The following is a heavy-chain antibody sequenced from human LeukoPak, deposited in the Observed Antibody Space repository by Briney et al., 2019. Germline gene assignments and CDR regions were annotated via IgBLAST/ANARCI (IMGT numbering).Heavy chain of an antibody. CDR1: GFTFSSYG. V-gene: IGHV3-30*18. CDR3: ANGSYMDV. CDR2: ISYDGSHK. Sequence: GGSLRLSCAASGFTFSSYGMHWVRQAPGKELEWVTVISYDGSHKYYADSVKGRFTISRDNSKNTLYLQMNSLRVEDTAVYYCANGSYMDVWGKGTTVTVSS. J-gene: IGHJ6*03.